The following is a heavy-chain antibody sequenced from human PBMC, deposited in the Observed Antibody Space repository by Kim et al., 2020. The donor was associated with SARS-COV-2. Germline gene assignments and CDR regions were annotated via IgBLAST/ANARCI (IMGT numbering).Heavy chain of an antibody. CDR3: ARDGVVNFRTSDYTGYSYGSDP. Sequence: SVKVSCKASGGTFSSYAISWVRQAPGQGLEWMGGIIPIFGTANYAQKFQGRVTITADESTSTAYMELSSLRSEDTAVYYCARDGVVNFRTSDYTGYSYGSDPWGQGTLVTVSS. V-gene: IGHV1-69*13. D-gene: IGHD5-18*01. J-gene: IGHJ5*02. CDR1: GGTFSSYA. CDR2: IIPIFGTA.